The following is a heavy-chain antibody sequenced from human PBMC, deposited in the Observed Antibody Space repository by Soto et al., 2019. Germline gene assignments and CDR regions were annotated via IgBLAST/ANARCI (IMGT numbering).Heavy chain of an antibody. CDR3: ATPGIAVAGTPFDY. J-gene: IGHJ4*02. CDR2: ISYDGSNK. Sequence: QVQLVESGGGVVQPGRSLRLSCAASGFTFSSYGMHWVRQAPGKGLEWVAVISYDGSNKYYADSVKGRFTISRDNSKNTLYLQMNSLRAEDTAVYYCATPGIAVAGTPFDYWGQGTLVTVSS. CDR1: GFTFSSYG. V-gene: IGHV3-30*03. D-gene: IGHD6-19*01.